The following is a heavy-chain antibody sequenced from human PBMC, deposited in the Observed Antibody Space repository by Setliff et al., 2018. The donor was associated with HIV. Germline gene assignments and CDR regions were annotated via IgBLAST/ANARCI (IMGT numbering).Heavy chain of an antibody. V-gene: IGHV3-74*01. CDR2: INSGGSSI. J-gene: IGHJ5*02. CDR3: ANIRLGS. D-gene: IGHD2-2*02. Sequence: PGGSLRLSCADSGFTFTTYWMHWVRQVPGKGLVWVSRINSGGSSIGYADSVKGRVTISRDNVNNAVYLQMNSLRAEDTAIYYCANIRLGSWGQGTLVTVSS. CDR1: GFTFTTYW.